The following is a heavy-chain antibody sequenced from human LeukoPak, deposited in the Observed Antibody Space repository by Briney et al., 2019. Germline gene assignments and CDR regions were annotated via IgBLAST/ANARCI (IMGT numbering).Heavy chain of an antibody. CDR1: GFTFSSYS. CDR2: ISCSSSYI. V-gene: IGHV3-21*01. CDR3: ARDQAVVTPYPDY. D-gene: IGHD4-23*01. J-gene: IGHJ4*02. Sequence: PGGSLRLSCAASGFTFSSYSMNWVRQAPGKGLEWVSSISCSSSYIYYADSVKGRFTISRDNAKNSLYLQMNSLRAEDTAVYYCARDQAVVTPYPDYWGQGTLVTVSS.